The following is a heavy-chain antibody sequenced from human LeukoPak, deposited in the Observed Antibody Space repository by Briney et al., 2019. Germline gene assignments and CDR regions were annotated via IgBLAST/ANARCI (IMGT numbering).Heavy chain of an antibody. D-gene: IGHD6-19*01. CDR1: GYTLTSYY. Sequence: ASVKDSCKASGYTLTSYYMHWVRQAPGQGLEWMGWINPNSGGTNYAQKFQGRVTMTRGTSISTAYMELSRLRSDDTAVYYCARGRIAVARNPFDYWGQGTLVTVSS. V-gene: IGHV1-2*02. CDR2: INPNSGGT. J-gene: IGHJ4*02. CDR3: ARGRIAVARNPFDY.